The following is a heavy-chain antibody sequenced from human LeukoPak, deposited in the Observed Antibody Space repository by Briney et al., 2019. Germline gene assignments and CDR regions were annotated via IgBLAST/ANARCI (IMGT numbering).Heavy chain of an antibody. CDR3: ARHPYSSGWYVY. D-gene: IGHD6-19*01. V-gene: IGHV4-59*08. Sequence: SETLSPTCTVSGGSISSYYWSWIRQPPGKGLEWIGYIYYSGSTNYNPSLKSRVTISVDTSKNQFSLKLSSVTAADTAVYYCARHPYSSGWYVYWGQGTLVTVSS. J-gene: IGHJ4*02. CDR2: IYYSGST. CDR1: GGSISSYY.